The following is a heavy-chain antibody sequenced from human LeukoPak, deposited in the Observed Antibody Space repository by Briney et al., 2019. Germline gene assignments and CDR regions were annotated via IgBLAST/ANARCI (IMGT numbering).Heavy chain of an antibody. CDR2: MNPNSGNT. CDR1: GYTFTSYD. V-gene: IGHV1-8*01. J-gene: IGHJ6*03. CDR3: ARDYRGIAAAGKGSYYYYYYMDV. Sequence: ASAKVSCKASGYTFTSYDINWVRQATGQGLEWMGWMNPNSGNTGYAQKFQGRVTMTRNTSISTAYMELSSLRSEDTAVYYCARDYRGIAAAGKGSYYYYYYMDVWGKGTTVTVSS. D-gene: IGHD6-13*01.